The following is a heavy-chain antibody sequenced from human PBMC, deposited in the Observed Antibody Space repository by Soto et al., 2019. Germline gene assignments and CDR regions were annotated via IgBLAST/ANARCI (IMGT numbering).Heavy chain of an antibody. Sequence: GGSLRLSCAASGFTFDDYAMHWVRQAPGKGLEWVSGISWNSGSIGYADSVKGRFTISRDNAKNSLYLQMNSLRAEDTALYYCAKDEGDSSGWEDYFDYWGQGTLVTVSS. D-gene: IGHD6-19*01. CDR3: AKDEGDSSGWEDYFDY. CDR1: GFTFDDYA. V-gene: IGHV3-9*01. J-gene: IGHJ4*02. CDR2: ISWNSGSI.